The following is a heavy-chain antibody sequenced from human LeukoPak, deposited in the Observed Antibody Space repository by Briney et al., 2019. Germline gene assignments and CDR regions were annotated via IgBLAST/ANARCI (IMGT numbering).Heavy chain of an antibody. CDR2: IYHSGST. J-gene: IGHJ4*02. CDR1: GGSISSSSW. D-gene: IGHD3-10*01. V-gene: IGHV4-4*02. Sequence: SGTLSLTCAVSGGSISSSSWWIWVRQPPGKGLEWIGEIYHSGSTSYSPSLKSRVIISVDKSKNQFSLKLSSVTAADTAVYYCARSGSGTYYPDYWGQGTLVTVSS. CDR3: ARSGSGTYYPDY.